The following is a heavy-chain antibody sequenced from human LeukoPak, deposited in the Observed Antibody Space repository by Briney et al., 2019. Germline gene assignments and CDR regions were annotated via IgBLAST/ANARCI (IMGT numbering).Heavy chain of an antibody. J-gene: IGHJ4*02. CDR3: AILPVVGASPFDY. CDR1: GYTFTGYY. Sequence: ASVKVSCKASGYTFTGYYMHWVRQAPGQGLEWMGWINPNSGGTNYAQKFQGRVTMTRDTSISTAYMELSRLRSDDTAVYYCAILPVVGASPFDYWGQGTLVTVSS. D-gene: IGHD1-26*01. CDR2: INPNSGGT. V-gene: IGHV1-2*02.